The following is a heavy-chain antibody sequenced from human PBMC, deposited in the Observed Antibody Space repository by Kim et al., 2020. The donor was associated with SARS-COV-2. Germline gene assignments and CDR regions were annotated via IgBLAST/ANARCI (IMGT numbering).Heavy chain of an antibody. CDR3: ARRITGFDPFDP. J-gene: IGHJ5*02. V-gene: IGHV4-39*01. Sequence: SETLSLTCTVSGGSISSSSYYWGWIRQPPGKGLEWIGSIYYSGSTYYNPSLKSRVTISVDTSKNQFSLKLSSVTAADTAVYYCARRITGFDPFDPWGQGTLVTVSS. CDR2: IYYSGST. D-gene: IGHD1-20*01. CDR1: GGSISSSSYY.